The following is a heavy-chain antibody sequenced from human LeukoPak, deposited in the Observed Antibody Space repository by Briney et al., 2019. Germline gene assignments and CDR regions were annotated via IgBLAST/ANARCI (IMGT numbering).Heavy chain of an antibody. CDR3: ARGRSYDFWSGYYTVRYFDY. CDR2: IYHSGST. Sequence: SGTLSLTCAVSGGPISSSNWWSWVRQPPGKGLEWIGEIYHSGSTNYNPSLKSRVTISVDTSKNQFSLKLSSVTAADTAVYYCARGRSYDFWSGYYTVRYFDYWGQGTLVTVSS. CDR1: GGPISSSNW. J-gene: IGHJ4*02. V-gene: IGHV4-4*02. D-gene: IGHD3-3*01.